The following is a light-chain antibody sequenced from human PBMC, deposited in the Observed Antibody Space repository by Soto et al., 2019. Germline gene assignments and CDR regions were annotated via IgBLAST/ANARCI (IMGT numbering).Light chain of an antibody. CDR1: QSVTSN. CDR2: GAS. CDR3: QQYNDWHPLT. Sequence: EILMTQSPATLSVSPGERATLSCRASQSVTSNYLAWYQQKPGQAPRLLIYGASTRATGIPARFSGSGSGTDFTLTISSLQSEDFAVYYCQQYNDWHPLTFGGGTKVEIK. J-gene: IGKJ4*01. V-gene: IGKV3-15*01.